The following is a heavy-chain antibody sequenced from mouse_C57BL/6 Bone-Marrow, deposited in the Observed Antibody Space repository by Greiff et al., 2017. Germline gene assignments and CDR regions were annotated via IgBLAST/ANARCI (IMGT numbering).Heavy chain of an antibody. CDR2: ISYSGST. CDR3: ARARENYYDCDY. CDR1: GYSITSGYD. D-gene: IGHD1-1*01. V-gene: IGHV3-1*01. J-gene: IGHJ2*01. Sequence: DVKLQESGPGMVKPSQSLSLTCTVTGYSITSGYDWHWIRHFPGNKLEWMGYISYSGSTNYNPSLKSRISITHDTSKKHFFLKLNSVTTEDTATYYCARARENYYDCDYWGQGTTRTVSS.